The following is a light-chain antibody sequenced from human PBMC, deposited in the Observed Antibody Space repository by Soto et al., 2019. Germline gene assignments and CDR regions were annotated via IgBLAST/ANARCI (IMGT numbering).Light chain of an antibody. Sequence: DLQITHSPSILSASVGDRVTITCRASQSVNTGLSWYQQKPGKAPKVLIFDASSLESGVPSRFSGIGSGTEFSLTISSLQPDDFATYYCHQYNSYSWTFGQGTKVDI. CDR2: DAS. CDR3: HQYNSYSWT. V-gene: IGKV1-5*01. J-gene: IGKJ1*01. CDR1: QSVNTG.